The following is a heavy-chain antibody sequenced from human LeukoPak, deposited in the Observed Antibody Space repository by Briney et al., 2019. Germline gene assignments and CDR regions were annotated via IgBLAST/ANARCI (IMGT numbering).Heavy chain of an antibody. CDR3: AKKGGGNYFDY. CDR2: ISGGGDTT. D-gene: IGHD1-26*01. V-gene: IGHV3-23*01. CDR1: GCTFSISA. Sequence: GGSLRLSCAASGCTFSISAMNWVRQAPGKGLQWVSVISGGGDTTYYADSMRGRFTISRDNSKNTLYLQMNSLRAEDTAVYFCAKKGGGNYFDYWGQGTLVTVSS. J-gene: IGHJ4*02.